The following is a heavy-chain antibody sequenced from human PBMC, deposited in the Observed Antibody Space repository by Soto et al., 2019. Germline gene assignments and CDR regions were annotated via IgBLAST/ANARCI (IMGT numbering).Heavy chain of an antibody. J-gene: IGHJ6*03. V-gene: IGHV1-8*01. Sequence: KAGASVKVSCKASGYTFTSYDINWVRQATGQGLEWMGWMNPNSGNTGYAQKFQGRVTMTRNTSISTAYMELSSLRSEDTAVYYCARGQGWQQLVYYYYYMDVWGKGTTVTVSS. CDR3: ARGQGWQQLVYYYYYMDV. D-gene: IGHD6-13*01. CDR2: MNPNSGNT. CDR1: GYTFTSYD.